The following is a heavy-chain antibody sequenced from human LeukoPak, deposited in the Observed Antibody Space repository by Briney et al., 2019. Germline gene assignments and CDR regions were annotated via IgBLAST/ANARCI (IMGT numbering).Heavy chain of an antibody. CDR1: GFTFGDYA. J-gene: IGHJ4*02. CDR3: TSRRGYSYGYYFDY. D-gene: IGHD5-18*01. Sequence: PGRSLRLSCTASGFTFGDYAMSWVRQAPGKGLEWVGFIRSKAYGGTTEYAASVKGRFTISRDDSESIAYLQMNSLKTEDTAVYYCTSRRGYSYGYYFDYWGQGTLVTVSS. CDR2: IRSKAYGGTT. V-gene: IGHV3-49*04.